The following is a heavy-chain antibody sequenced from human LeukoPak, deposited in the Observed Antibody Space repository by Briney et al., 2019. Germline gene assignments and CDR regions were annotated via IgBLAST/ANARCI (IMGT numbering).Heavy chain of an antibody. Sequence: PSETLSLTCTVSGGSISSGDYYWSWIRQPPGKGLEWIGYIYYSGSTYYNPSLKSRVTISVDTSKNQFSLKLSSVTAADTAVYYCARAPNPTYYDFWSGYLLFDYWGQGTLVTVSS. D-gene: IGHD3-3*01. CDR2: IYYSGST. J-gene: IGHJ4*02. CDR3: ARAPNPTYYDFWSGYLLFDY. CDR1: GGSISSGDYY. V-gene: IGHV4-30-4*08.